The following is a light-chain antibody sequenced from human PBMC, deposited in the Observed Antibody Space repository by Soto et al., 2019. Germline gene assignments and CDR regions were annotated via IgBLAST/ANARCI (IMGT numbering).Light chain of an antibody. Sequence: QSALTQPASVSGSPGQSITISCTGTSSDVGRYNLVSWYQHHPGKAPKLMIYEGSKRPSGIYYRFSGSKSGNTASRTISGLKAEDEADYFCGSYAGSKNSVLGSGTKVTV. CDR2: EGS. V-gene: IGLV2-23*01. CDR1: SSDVGRYNL. J-gene: IGLJ1*01. CDR3: GSYAGSKNSV.